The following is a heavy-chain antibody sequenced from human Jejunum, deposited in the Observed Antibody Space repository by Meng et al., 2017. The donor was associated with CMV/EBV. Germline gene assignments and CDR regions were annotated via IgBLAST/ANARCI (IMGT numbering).Heavy chain of an antibody. J-gene: IGHJ4*02. CDR1: GGVFNNYA. CDR2: IIAVLRTP. CDR3: ARGFTNGWQPFDF. D-gene: IGHD2-8*01. Sequence: QVQLLQSGAEVKSPGSSVRLSCKSSGGVFNNYALTWVRQAPGQGLEWIGGIIAVLRTPNYAPKFQGRLTITADASTDTTYMELSSLTSEDTAVYFCARGFTNGWQPFDFWGQGTLVTVSS. V-gene: IGHV1-69*12.